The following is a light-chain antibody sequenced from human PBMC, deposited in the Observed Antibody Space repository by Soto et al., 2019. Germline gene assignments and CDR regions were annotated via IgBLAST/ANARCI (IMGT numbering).Light chain of an antibody. CDR1: QSVSSNY. CDR2: GAS. V-gene: IGKV3-20*01. Sequence: EIVLTQSPGTLSLSPGERATLSCRASQSVSSNYLAWYQHKPGQAPKLLIYGASSGATGIPDRFSGSGSGTDFTLTISRLEPEDFAVYYCQQYGSSPRTFGQGTKVDIK. CDR3: QQYGSSPRT. J-gene: IGKJ1*01.